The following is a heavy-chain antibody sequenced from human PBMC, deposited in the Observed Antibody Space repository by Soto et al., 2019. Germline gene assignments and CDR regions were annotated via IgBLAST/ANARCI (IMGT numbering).Heavy chain of an antibody. J-gene: IGHJ6*02. CDR2: INPGGART. V-gene: IGHV1-46*01. Sequence: ASVKVSCRASGYIFSSHSIYWVRQAPRQGLQWMRRINPGGARTAYAQKFQGRFSLTRDVSTSTVYMELTSRTYADTAVYYCARDVSGPGAPYVMDVWGQGTTVTVSS. D-gene: IGHD2-2*01. CDR3: ARDVSGPGAPYVMDV. CDR1: GYIFSSHS.